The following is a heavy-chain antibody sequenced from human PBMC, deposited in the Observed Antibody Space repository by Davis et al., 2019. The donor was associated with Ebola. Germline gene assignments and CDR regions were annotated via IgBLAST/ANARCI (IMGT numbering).Heavy chain of an antibody. D-gene: IGHD5-12*01. CDR1: RGTFGSYA. Sequence: AASVKVSCKASRGTFGSYAISWVRQAPGQGLEWMGGVIPMFGTSKYAQKFQDRVTITADESTNTAYMGLSSLSPDATAVYYCARGRPWLWVATPVRFDSWGLGTLVIVSS. J-gene: IGHJ4*02. CDR2: VIPMFGTS. CDR3: ARGRPWLWVATPVRFDS. V-gene: IGHV1-69*13.